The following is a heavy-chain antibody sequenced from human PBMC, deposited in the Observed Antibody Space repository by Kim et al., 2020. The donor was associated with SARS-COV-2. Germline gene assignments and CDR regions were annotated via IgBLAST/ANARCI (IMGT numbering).Heavy chain of an antibody. V-gene: IGHV3-23*01. CDR2: IGGGGGAT. CDR3: ARDGDRGPILDYFDY. D-gene: IGHD7-27*01. CDR1: GFTFSSYA. J-gene: IGHJ4*02. Sequence: GGSLRLSCAASGFTFSSYAMSWVRQIPGKGLEWVSTIGGGGGATYYADSVKGRFTISRDNSKNTLSLQMNSLRAEDTAVYYCARDGDRGPILDYFDYWGQGTLVTVSS.